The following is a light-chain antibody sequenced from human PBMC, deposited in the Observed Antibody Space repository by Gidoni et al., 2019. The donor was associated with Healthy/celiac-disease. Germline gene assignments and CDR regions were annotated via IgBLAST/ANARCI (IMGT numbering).Light chain of an antibody. CDR3: NSRDSSGNLWV. CDR1: SLRSYY. V-gene: IGLV3-19*01. CDR2: GKN. J-gene: IGLJ3*02. Sequence: SSELTQDPAVSVALGQTVRITCQGDSLRSYYASWYQQKPGQAPVLVIYGKNNRPSGIPDRFSGSSSGYTASLTITGAQAEDEADYYCNSRDSSGNLWVFGGGTKLTVL.